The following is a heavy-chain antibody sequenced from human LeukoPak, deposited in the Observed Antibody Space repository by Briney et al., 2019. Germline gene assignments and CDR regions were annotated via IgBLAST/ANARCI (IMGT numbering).Heavy chain of an antibody. D-gene: IGHD2-15*01. V-gene: IGHV4-4*02. CDR1: GGSISSSNW. CDR3: ARDVPTYPPYCSGGSCYPVNGAFDI. J-gene: IGHJ3*02. Sequence: PSETLSLTCAVSGGSISSSNWWSWVRQPPGKGLEWIGEIYHSGSTNYNPSLKSRVTISVDKSKNQFSLKLSSVTAADTAVYYCARDVPTYPPYCSGGSCYPVNGAFDIWGQGTMVTVSS. CDR2: IYHSGST.